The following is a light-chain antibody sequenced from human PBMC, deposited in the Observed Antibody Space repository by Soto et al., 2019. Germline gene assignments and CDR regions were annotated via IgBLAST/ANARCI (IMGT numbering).Light chain of an antibody. CDR1: SSNIGAGYD. Sequence: QSVLTQPPSVSGAPGQRVTISCTGSSSNIGAGYDVHWYQQLPGTAPKLLIYGNSNRPSGVPDRFSGSKSGPSASLAITGLQAEDEADYYCQSYDSSLSGYVFGTGTKVT. V-gene: IGLV1-40*01. CDR2: GNS. CDR3: QSYDSSLSGYV. J-gene: IGLJ1*01.